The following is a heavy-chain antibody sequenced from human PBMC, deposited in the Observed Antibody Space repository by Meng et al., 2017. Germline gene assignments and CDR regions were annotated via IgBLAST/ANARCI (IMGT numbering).Heavy chain of an antibody. CDR3: ARGSVVISAELSYYGMDV. V-gene: IGHV3-30*04. D-gene: IGHD3-22*01. J-gene: IGHJ6*02. CDR1: GFTFSSYA. Sequence: LSLTCAASGFTFSSYAMHWVRQAPGKGLEWVAVISYDGSNKYYADSVKGRFTISRDNSKNTLYLQMNSLRAEDTAVYYCARGSVVISAELSYYGMDVWGQGTTVTVSS. CDR2: ISYDGSNK.